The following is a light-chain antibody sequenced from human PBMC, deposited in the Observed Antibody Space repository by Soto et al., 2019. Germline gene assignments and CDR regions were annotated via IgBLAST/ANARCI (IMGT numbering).Light chain of an antibody. Sequence: EIVMTQSPAPLSWSPGETAPPSCRASQSVSSNLAWYQQKPGQVPRLLIYGASSRATGLPARFSASGSGTEFTLTISCLQSEDFAVYYCQQYLDWPPTFGQGTKVDIK. CDR2: GAS. J-gene: IGKJ1*01. CDR3: QQYLDWPPT. V-gene: IGKV3-15*01. CDR1: QSVSSN.